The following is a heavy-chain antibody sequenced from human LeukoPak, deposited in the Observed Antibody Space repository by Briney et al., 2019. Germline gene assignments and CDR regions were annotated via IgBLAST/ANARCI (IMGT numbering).Heavy chain of an antibody. J-gene: IGHJ4*02. CDR3: ARGRPYYDSSGYSYYFDY. V-gene: IGHV1-18*01. Sequence: ASVKVSCKASGGTFSSYAISWVRQAPGQGLEWMGWISAYNGNTNYAQKLQGRVTMTTDTSTSTAYMELRSLRSDDTAVYYCARGRPYYDSSGYSYYFDYWGQGTLVTVSS. CDR2: ISAYNGNT. CDR1: GGTFSSYA. D-gene: IGHD3-22*01.